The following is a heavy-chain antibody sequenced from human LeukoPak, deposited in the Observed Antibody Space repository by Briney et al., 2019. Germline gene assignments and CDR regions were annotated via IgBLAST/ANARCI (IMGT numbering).Heavy chain of an antibody. CDR3: AKEGMGSGYDLGPYGMDV. CDR2: ISWESGSI. V-gene: IGHV3-9*01. Sequence: GRSLRLSCAASGFTFDDYAMHWVRQAPGKGLEGVSGISWESGSIGYADSVKGRFTISRDNAKNSLYLQMNSLRAEDTALYYCAKEGMGSGYDLGPYGMDVWGQGTTVTVSS. CDR1: GFTFDDYA. J-gene: IGHJ6*02. D-gene: IGHD5-12*01.